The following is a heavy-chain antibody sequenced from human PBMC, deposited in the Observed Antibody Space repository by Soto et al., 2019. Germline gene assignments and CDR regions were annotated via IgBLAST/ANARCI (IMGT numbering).Heavy chain of an antibody. V-gene: IGHV1-8*01. CDR2: VNPNSGNT. CDR1: GFTFTSYD. D-gene: IGHD4-17*01. CDR3: ARAPFVNFGDSVPFDY. J-gene: IGHJ4*02. Sequence: VQLLQSGAEVKKPGASVKVSCKTSGFTFTSYDINWVRQAPGQGLEWLGWVNPNSGNTDYAQKFQGRVTMTRNTSITTAYMELSSLRSEDTAVYYCARAPFVNFGDSVPFDYWGQGTLVTVSS.